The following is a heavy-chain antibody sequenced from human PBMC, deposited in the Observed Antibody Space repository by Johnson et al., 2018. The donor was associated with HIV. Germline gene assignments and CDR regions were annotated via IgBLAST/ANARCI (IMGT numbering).Heavy chain of an antibody. CDR1: GFIFSSYD. CDR2: IGTAGDT. Sequence: VQLVESGGGLVQPGGSLRLSCAASGFIFSSYDMHWVRQATGKGLEWVSAIGTAGDTYYPGSVKGRFTISRENAKNSLYLQMNNLRAGDTAVYFCARESRDGPNLRAFDIWGQGTTVIVSS. J-gene: IGHJ3*02. V-gene: IGHV3-13*01. D-gene: IGHD5-24*01. CDR3: ARESRDGPNLRAFDI.